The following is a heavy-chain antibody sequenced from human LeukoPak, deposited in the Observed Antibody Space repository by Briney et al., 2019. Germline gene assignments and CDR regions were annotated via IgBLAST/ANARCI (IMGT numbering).Heavy chain of an antibody. CDR1: GYTFTGYY. CDR2: INPNSGGT. Sequence: ASVKVSCKASGYTFTGYYMHWVRQAPGQGLEWMGWINPNSGGTNYAQKFQGRVTMTRDTSISTAYMELSSLRSEDTAVYYCARDPEWELQPNDDAFDIWGQGTMVTVSS. CDR3: ARDPEWELQPNDDAFDI. V-gene: IGHV1-2*02. D-gene: IGHD1-26*01. J-gene: IGHJ3*02.